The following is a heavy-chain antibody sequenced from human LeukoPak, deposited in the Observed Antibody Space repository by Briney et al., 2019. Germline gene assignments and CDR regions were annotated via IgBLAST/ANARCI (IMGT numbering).Heavy chain of an antibody. D-gene: IGHD3-22*01. V-gene: IGHV3-21*01. J-gene: IGHJ4*02. CDR2: ISSSSSYI. CDR1: GFTFSSYS. CDR3: AKHYDSSGYVLIDY. Sequence: PGGSLRLSCAASGFTFSSYSMNWVRQAPGKGLEWVSSISSSSSYIYYADSVKGRFTISRDNAKNSLYLQMNSLRAEDTAVYYCAKHYDSSGYVLIDYWGQGTLVTVSS.